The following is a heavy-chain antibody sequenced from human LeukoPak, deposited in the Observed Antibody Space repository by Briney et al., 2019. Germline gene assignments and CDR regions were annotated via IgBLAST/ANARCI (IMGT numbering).Heavy chain of an antibody. CDR3: ARDYTYYDSSGPVDY. Sequence: GGSLRLSCAASGFTFRNYWMSWVRQAPGKGLEWVANIKQDGSEKYYVDSVKGRFTISRDNAKNSLYLQMNSLRAEDTAVYYCARDYTYYDSSGPVDYWGQGTLVTVSS. J-gene: IGHJ4*02. CDR2: IKQDGSEK. CDR1: GFTFRNYW. D-gene: IGHD3-22*01. V-gene: IGHV3-7*01.